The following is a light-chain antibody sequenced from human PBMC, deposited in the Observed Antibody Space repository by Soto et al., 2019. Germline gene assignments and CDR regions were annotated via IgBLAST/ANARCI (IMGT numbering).Light chain of an antibody. CDR2: NVY. Sequence: QSALTQPASVSGSPGQSITISCTGTSSDVGAYNFVSWHQQHPGKAPKLIIYNVYDRPSGISYRFSGSKSGNTASLTISGLQGEDEADYYXXSYTISRTYVXGTGTKLTVL. CDR3: XSYTISRTYV. J-gene: IGLJ1*01. V-gene: IGLV2-14*03. CDR1: SSDVGAYNF.